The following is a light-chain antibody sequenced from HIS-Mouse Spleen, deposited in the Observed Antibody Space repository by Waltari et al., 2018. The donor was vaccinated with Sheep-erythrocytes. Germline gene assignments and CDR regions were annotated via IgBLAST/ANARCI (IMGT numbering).Light chain of an antibody. V-gene: IGLV2-11*01. Sequence: QSALTQPRSVSGSPGQSVTISCTGTSSDVGGYNYVSWYQQYPGKAPKLMIYDVSKRPSGVPGRFAGSKSGNTASLTISGLQAEDEADYYCCSYAGSYNHVFATGTKVTVL. J-gene: IGLJ1*01. CDR1: SSDVGGYNY. CDR3: CSYAGSYNHV. CDR2: DVS.